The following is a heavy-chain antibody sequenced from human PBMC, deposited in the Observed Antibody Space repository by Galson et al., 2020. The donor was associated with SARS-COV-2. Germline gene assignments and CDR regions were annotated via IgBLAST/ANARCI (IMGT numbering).Heavy chain of an antibody. CDR3: AKDRRAVAGKYYFDY. CDR2: ISYDGSNK. CDR1: GFTFSSYG. J-gene: IGHJ4*02. D-gene: IGHD6-19*01. V-gene: IGHV3-30*18. Sequence: GGSLRLSCAASGFTFSSYGMHWVRQAPGKGLEWVAVISYDGSNKYYADSVKGRFTISRDNSKNTLYLQMNSLRAEDTAVYYCAKDRRAVAGKYYFDYWGQGTLVTVSS.